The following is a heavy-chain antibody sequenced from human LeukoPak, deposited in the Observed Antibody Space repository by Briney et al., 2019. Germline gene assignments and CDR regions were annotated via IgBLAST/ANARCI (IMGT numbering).Heavy chain of an antibody. CDR1: GFTFSDYS. CDR2: ISLSNNYI. J-gene: IGHJ4*02. V-gene: IGHV3-21*01. CDR3: ARGSVDSSSSPFDY. Sequence: GGSLRLSCTASGFTFSDYSMSWVRQAPGKGLEWVSSISLSNNYIYYADSVKGRFTLSRDDSKNTLYLQINRLRAEDTAVYYCARGSVDSSSSPFDYWGQGTLVTVSS. D-gene: IGHD6-6*01.